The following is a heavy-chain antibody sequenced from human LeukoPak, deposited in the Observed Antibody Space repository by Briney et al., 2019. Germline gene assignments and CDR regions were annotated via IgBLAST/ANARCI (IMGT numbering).Heavy chain of an antibody. CDR1: ALTFSKAW. CDR2: IKSNSDGGTT. V-gene: IGHV3-15*05. CDR3: TAFDCSAGSCFSPFDH. D-gene: IGHD2-15*01. J-gene: IGHJ4*02. Sequence: ARWSLRLTCEASALTFSKAWMSWVRQVPGKGMEWVGRIKSNSDGGTTDYAAPVKGRLIISRDDSKNTVYLQMNSLKTEDTALYFCTAFDCSAGSCFSPFDHWGQGTLVTVSP.